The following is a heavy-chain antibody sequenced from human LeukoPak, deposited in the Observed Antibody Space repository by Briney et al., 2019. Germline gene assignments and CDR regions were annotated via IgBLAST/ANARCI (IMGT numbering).Heavy chain of an antibody. CDR3: AKDRDRKSIAARPRPHFDY. CDR2: ISSSSSYI. CDR1: GFPFTTYT. V-gene: IGHV3-21*04. Sequence: GGSLRLSCAASGFPFTTYTMNWVRQAPGKGLEWVSSISSSSSYIYYADSMKGRFTISRDNAKNSLYLQMYSLRAEDTAVYYCAKDRDRKSIAARPRPHFDYWGQGTLVTVSS. J-gene: IGHJ4*02. D-gene: IGHD6-6*01.